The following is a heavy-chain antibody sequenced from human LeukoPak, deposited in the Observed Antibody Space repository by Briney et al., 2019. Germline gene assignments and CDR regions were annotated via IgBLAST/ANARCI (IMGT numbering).Heavy chain of an antibody. CDR3: AKDPFYDSSGHDAFDI. V-gene: IGHV3-23*01. CDR1: GFTFSDYG. D-gene: IGHD3-22*01. Sequence: GGSLRLSCAASGFTFSDYGMSWVRHAPGKGLEWVSAISGSGGSTYYADSVKGRFTISRDNSKNTLYLQMNSLRAEDTAVYYCAKDPFYDSSGHDAFDIWGQGTMVTVSS. J-gene: IGHJ3*02. CDR2: ISGSGGST.